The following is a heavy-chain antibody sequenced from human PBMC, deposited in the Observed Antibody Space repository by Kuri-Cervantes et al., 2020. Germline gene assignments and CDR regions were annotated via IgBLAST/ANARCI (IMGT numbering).Heavy chain of an antibody. CDR3: ARGTLRVYHGTYGMDV. J-gene: IGHJ6*02. Sequence: GGSLRLSCAASGFTFSSYWMSWVRQAPGKGLEWVASIKQDGSEKYYVDSVKGRFTISRDNAKNSLYLQMNSLRAEDTAVYYCARGTLRVYHGTYGMDVWGQGTTVTVSS. V-gene: IGHV3-7*01. CDR2: IKQDGSEK. D-gene: IGHD3-10*01. CDR1: GFTFSSYW.